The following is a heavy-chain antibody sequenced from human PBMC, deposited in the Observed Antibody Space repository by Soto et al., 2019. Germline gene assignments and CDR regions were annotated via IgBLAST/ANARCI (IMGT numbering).Heavy chain of an antibody. CDR2: ISAAGDP. CDR1: GFTFRNYD. V-gene: IGHV3-13*05. J-gene: IGHJ6*02. CDR3: ARTDRDFYGLDV. Sequence: EVQLVESGGGLVQPGGSLRLSCAASGFTFRNYDMHWVRQGTGKGLEGVSGISAAGDPDYADSVEGRFTISRENAQNSFFLQMNSLRVGDTAVYYCARTDRDFYGLDVWGQGTTVIVSS.